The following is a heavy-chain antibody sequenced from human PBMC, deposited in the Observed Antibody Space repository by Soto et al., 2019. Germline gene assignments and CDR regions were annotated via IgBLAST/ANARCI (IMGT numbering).Heavy chain of an antibody. CDR2: IYYSGST. CDR3: ARAQWVYYGSGSYPYYFDY. J-gene: IGHJ4*02. CDR1: GGSISSGGYY. Sequence: SETLSLTCAVSGGSISSGGYYWSWIRQPPGKGLELIGYIYYSGSTYYNPSLKSRVTISEDTSKNQFSLKLSSVTAADTAVYYCARAQWVYYGSGSYPYYFDYWGQGTLVTVSS. D-gene: IGHD3-10*01. V-gene: IGHV4-31*11.